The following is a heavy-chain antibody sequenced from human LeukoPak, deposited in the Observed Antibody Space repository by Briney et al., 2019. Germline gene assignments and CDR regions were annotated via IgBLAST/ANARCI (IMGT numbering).Heavy chain of an antibody. J-gene: IGHJ5*02. CDR1: GGSFSGYY. D-gene: IGHD5-18*01. CDR2: INHSGNT. CDR3: ARRTDTAMVNWFDP. Sequence: SETLSLTCAVYGGSFSGYYWSWIRQPPGKGLEWIGEINHSGNTNYNPSLKSRVTISVDTSKNQFSLKLSSVTAADTAVYYCARRTDTAMVNWFDPWGQGTLVTVSS. V-gene: IGHV4-34*01.